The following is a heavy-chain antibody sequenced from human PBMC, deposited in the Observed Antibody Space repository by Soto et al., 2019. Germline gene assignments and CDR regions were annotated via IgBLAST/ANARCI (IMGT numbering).Heavy chain of an antibody. CDR1: GFTFSSYW. CDR2: INSDGSST. D-gene: IGHD2-2*01. CDR3: ARERWSSTSCYHDDAFDI. Sequence: PGGSLRLSCAASGFTFSSYWMHWFRQSPGKGLVWVSRINSDGSSTSYADSVKGRFTISRDNAKNTLYLQMNSLRAEDTAVYYCARERWSSTSCYHDDAFDIWGQGIRVSVSS. J-gene: IGHJ3*02. V-gene: IGHV3-74*01.